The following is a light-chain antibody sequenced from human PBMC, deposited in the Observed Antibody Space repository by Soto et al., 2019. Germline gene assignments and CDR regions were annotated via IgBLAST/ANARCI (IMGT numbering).Light chain of an antibody. Sequence: DIQMTQSPSSLSASIGDRVTITCRSSQVITNDLGWYQQKPGKAPKRLIYAASTLQSGVPSRFSGSGSGTEFTLTISSLQPEDFATYYCQHYNSYSEAFGQGTKVDIK. CDR2: AAS. J-gene: IGKJ1*01. CDR1: QVITND. V-gene: IGKV1-17*01. CDR3: QHYNSYSEA.